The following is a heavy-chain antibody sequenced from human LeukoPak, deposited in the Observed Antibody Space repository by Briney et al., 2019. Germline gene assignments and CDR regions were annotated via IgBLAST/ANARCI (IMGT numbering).Heavy chain of an antibody. V-gene: IGHV3-30*02. CDR1: GFTFSSYG. D-gene: IGHD3-22*01. CDR2: IRYDGSNK. J-gene: IGHJ4*02. CDR3: ATITLDSSRRGDY. Sequence: GGSLRLSCAASGFTFSSYGMHWVRQAPGKGLEWVAFIRYDGSNKYYADSVEGRFTISRDNSKNTLYLQMNSLRAEDTAVYYCATITLDSSRRGDYWGQGTLVTVSS.